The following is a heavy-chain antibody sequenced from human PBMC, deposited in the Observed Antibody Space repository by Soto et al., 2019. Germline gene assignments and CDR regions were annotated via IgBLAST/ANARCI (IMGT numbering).Heavy chain of an antibody. CDR2: ISSSSSTI. Sequence: PWGSLRLSCAASGFTFITYHMNFFRHSPFRGLEWVSYISSSSSTIYYADSVEGRFTISRDNAKSSLYLQMNSLRDEDTAVYYCARADYPNYYYYGLDVWGQGTTVTVSS. J-gene: IGHJ6*02. CDR3: ARADYPNYYYYGLDV. CDR1: GFTFITYH. V-gene: IGHV3-48*02. D-gene: IGHD4-17*01.